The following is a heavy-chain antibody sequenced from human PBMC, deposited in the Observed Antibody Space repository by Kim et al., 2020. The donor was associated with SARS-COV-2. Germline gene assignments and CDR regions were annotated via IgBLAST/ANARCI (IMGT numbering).Heavy chain of an antibody. Sequence: SQTLSLTCTVSGGSISSYYWSWIRQPPGKGLEWIGYIYYSGSTNYNPSLTSRVTISVDTSKNQFSLKLSSVTAADTAVYYCAREVFMVTTKGVGYYYGMDVWGHGTTVTVSS. J-gene: IGHJ6*02. CDR1: GGSISSYY. CDR3: AREVFMVTTKGVGYYYGMDV. CDR2: IYYSGST. V-gene: IGHV4-59*01. D-gene: IGHD4-17*01.